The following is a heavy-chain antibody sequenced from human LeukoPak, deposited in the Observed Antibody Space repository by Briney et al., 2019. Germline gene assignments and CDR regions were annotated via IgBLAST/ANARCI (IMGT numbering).Heavy chain of an antibody. CDR1: GYTFTSYY. CDR3: ARSSLAAAGFDY. V-gene: IGHV1-46*01. D-gene: IGHD6-13*01. Sequence: ASVKVSCKASGYTFTSYYMHWVRQAPGQGLEWMGIINPSGGSTSYAQKFQGRVTMTRDTSTSTVYMELSSLRSEDTAVYYYARSSLAAAGFDYWGQGTLVTVSS. J-gene: IGHJ4*02. CDR2: INPSGGST.